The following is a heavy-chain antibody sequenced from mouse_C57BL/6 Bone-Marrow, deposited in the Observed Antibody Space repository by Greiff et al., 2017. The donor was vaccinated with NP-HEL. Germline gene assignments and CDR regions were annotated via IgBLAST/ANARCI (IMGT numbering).Heavy chain of an antibody. CDR3: ARYDTTAPFDY. J-gene: IGHJ2*01. CDR2: IYPGDGDT. V-gene: IGHV1-82*01. D-gene: IGHD1-2*01. Sequence: VQLQESGPELVKPGASVKISCKASGYAFSSSWMNWVKQRPGKGLEWIGRIYPGDGDTNYNGKFKGKATLTAVKSSSTAYMQLSSLTSEDSAVYFCARYDTTAPFDYWGQGTTLTVSS. CDR1: GYAFSSSW.